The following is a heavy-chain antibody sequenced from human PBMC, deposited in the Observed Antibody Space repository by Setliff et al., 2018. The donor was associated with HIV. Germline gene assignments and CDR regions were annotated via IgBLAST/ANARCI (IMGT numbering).Heavy chain of an antibody. CDR3: ARQFRYPGIAVAGIDY. V-gene: IGHV4-34*01. CDR2: INHSGST. D-gene: IGHD6-19*01. CDR1: GGSFSEYY. J-gene: IGHJ4*02. Sequence: SETLSLTCAVYGGSFSEYYWSWIRQSPGKGLEWIGEINHSGSTHYNPPLKSRATISVDTSKNQFSLRLNSVTAADTAVYYCARQFRYPGIAVAGIDYWGQGTLVTVS.